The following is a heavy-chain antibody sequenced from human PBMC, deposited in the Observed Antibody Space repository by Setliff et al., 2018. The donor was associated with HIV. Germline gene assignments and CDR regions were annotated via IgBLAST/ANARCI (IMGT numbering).Heavy chain of an antibody. V-gene: IGHV4-61*05. D-gene: IGHD3-3*01. Sequence: SETLSLTCIVSGGSISSNSYYWGWIRQPPGKGLEWIGYIYYSGSTNYNPSLKSRVTISVDTSKNQFSLKLSSVIAADTAVYYCARIFGDQGYYYGMDVWGQGTTVTVSS. J-gene: IGHJ6*02. CDR3: ARIFGDQGYYYGMDV. CDR2: IYYSGST. CDR1: GGSISSNSYY.